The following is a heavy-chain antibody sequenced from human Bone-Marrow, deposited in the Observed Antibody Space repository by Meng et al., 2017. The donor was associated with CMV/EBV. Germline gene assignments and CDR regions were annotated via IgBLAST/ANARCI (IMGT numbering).Heavy chain of an antibody. Sequence: GSLRLSCTVSGGSISSSSYYWGWIRQPPGKGLEWIGSIYYSGSTYYNPSLKSRVTISVDTSKNQFSLKLSSVTAADTAVYYCARESYCSGGSCYSVVDYWGQGTLVTVSS. J-gene: IGHJ4*02. CDR3: ARESYCSGGSCYSVVDY. V-gene: IGHV4-39*07. CDR1: GGSISSSSYY. CDR2: IYYSGST. D-gene: IGHD2-15*01.